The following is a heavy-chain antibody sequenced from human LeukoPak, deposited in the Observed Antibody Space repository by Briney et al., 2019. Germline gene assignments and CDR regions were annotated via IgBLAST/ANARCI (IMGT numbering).Heavy chain of an antibody. CDR3: ARDADGPGSLIDY. J-gene: IGHJ4*02. CDR2: GSSDGSTT. V-gene: IGHV3-74*01. D-gene: IGHD1-14*01. Sequence: GGSLRPSSAASVFTFSTSWMQWVRQAPGKGLEWFSHGSSDGSTTTYADSVKGRFTISTDNGKNTLYLQMNTLRDEDTAVYYCARDADGPGSLIDYWGQGTLVTVSS. CDR1: VFTFSTSW.